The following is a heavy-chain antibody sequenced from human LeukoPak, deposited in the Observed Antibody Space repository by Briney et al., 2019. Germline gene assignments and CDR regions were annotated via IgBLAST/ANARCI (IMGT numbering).Heavy chain of an antibody. Sequence: GGSLRLSCAASGFTFSSYEMNWVRQAPGKGLEWVSYISSSGSTIYYADSVKGRFTISRDNAKNSLYLQMNSLRAEDTAVYYCASSYYYGSGSYYSLDYWGQGTLVTVSS. J-gene: IGHJ4*02. CDR3: ASSYYYGSGSYYSLDY. CDR2: ISSSGSTI. D-gene: IGHD3-10*01. V-gene: IGHV3-48*03. CDR1: GFTFSSYE.